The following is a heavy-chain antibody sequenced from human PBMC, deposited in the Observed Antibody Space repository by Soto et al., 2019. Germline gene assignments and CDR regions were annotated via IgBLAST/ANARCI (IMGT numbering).Heavy chain of an antibody. CDR2: IYYSGST. V-gene: IGHV4-39*01. CDR3: ARICSVAGGYYYYYGMDV. Sequence: PSETLSLTCTVSGGSISSSSYYWGWIRQPPGKGLEWIGSIYYSGSTHYNPSLKSRVTISVDTSKNQFSLKLSYVTAADTAVYYCARICSVAGGYYYYYGMDVWGQGTTVTVSS. CDR1: GGSISSSSYY. J-gene: IGHJ6*02. D-gene: IGHD6-19*01.